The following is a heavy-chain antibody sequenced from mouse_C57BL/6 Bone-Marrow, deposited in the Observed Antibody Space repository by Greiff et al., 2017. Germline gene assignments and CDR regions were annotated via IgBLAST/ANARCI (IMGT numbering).Heavy chain of an antibody. D-gene: IGHD1-1*01. V-gene: IGHV1-81*01. CDR3: ASYYGSSYHY. J-gene: IGHJ2*01. CDR1: GYTFTSYG. Sequence: VQLQQSGAELARPGASVKLSCKASGYTFTSYGISWVKQRTGQGLEWIGEIYPRSGNTYYNEKFKGKATLTADKSSSTAYMELRSLTSEDSAVYFCASYYGSSYHYWGQGTTLTVSS. CDR2: IYPRSGNT.